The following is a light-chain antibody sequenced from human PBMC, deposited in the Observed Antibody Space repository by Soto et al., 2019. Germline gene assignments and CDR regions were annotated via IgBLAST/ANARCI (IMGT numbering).Light chain of an antibody. CDR2: GAS. Sequence: EIVLTQAPGTPSLSPGERATLSCRASQSINSSYLAWSQQKPCQAPSLLIYGASSRATGISDRFSGSGSGTDFTFNLSRMEPEDFALYYGQQYGRSQTLGQGTQVEIK. J-gene: IGKJ1*01. V-gene: IGKV3-20*01. CDR1: QSINSSY. CDR3: QQYGRSQT.